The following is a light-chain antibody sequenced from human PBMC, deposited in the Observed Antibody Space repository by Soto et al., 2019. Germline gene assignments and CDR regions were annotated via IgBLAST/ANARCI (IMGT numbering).Light chain of an antibody. CDR3: QQYNSYSRT. Sequence: DIQVTQSPATLSAFVGDRVTINCRARQSISSWLAWYQQKPGKAPKLLIYDASSLESGVPSRFSGSGSGTEFTLTISSLQPDDFATYYCQQYNSYSRTFGQGTKVDIK. V-gene: IGKV1-5*01. J-gene: IGKJ1*01. CDR1: QSISSW. CDR2: DAS.